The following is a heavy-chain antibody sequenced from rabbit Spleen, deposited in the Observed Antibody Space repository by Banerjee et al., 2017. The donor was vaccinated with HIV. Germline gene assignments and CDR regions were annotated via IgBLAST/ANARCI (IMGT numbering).Heavy chain of an antibody. J-gene: IGHJ3*01. CDR3: ARDTSSSFSSYGMDL. V-gene: IGHV1S40*01. Sequence: QSLEESGGDLVQPGASLTLTCTASGFSFSNDYYMCWVRQAPGKGLEWIACIDAGSSGFTYFATWAKGRFTCSKSSSTTVTLQMTRLTAADTATYFCARDTSSSFSSYGMDLWGQGTLVTVS. CDR2: IDAGSSGFT. D-gene: IGHD1-1*01. CDR1: GFSFSNDYY.